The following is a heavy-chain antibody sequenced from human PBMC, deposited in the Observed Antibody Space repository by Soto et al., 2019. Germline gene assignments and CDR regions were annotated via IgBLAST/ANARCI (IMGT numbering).Heavy chain of an antibody. D-gene: IGHD3-16*01. CDR3: AQRLPSFVLGAERGNCFAP. CDR2: IYWDDDK. V-gene: IGHV2-5*02. CDR1: GFSLSTTGVG. Sequence: QITLKESGPTLVIPTQTLTLTCTFSGFSLSTTGVGVGWIRQPPGKALEWLALIYWDDDKRYSPPLQNRLTITNPTSKNQVTLTMTNLPPVDTATYYCAQRLPSFVLGAERGNCFAPWGQGTLVTVSS. J-gene: IGHJ5*02.